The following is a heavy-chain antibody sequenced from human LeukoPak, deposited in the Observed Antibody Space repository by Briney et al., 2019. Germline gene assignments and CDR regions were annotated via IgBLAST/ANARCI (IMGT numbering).Heavy chain of an antibody. D-gene: IGHD2-15*01. CDR2: FDPEDGET. J-gene: IGHJ4*02. CDR1: GYTLTELS. V-gene: IGHV1-24*01. Sequence: GASVKVSCKVSGYTLTELSMHWVRQAPGKGLEWMGGFDPEDGETIYAQKFQGRVAMTEDTSTDTAYTELSSLRSEDTAVYYCATGSDCSGGSCYSSPFDYWGQGTLVTVSS. CDR3: ATGSDCSGGSCYSSPFDY.